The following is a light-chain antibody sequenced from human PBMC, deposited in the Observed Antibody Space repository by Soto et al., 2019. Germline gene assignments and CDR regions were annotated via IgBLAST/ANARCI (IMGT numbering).Light chain of an antibody. J-gene: IGKJ1*01. CDR2: KAS. CDR3: HQYNYYRPT. CDR1: QSIRRW. V-gene: IGKV1-5*03. Sequence: DIQMTQSPSMLSASVGDRVTIACRASQSIRRWLAWYQQKPGKAPKLLIYKASSLESGVPSRFSGSGSGTEFTLTISSLQPDDFATYYCHQYNYYRPTFGQGTKVDIK.